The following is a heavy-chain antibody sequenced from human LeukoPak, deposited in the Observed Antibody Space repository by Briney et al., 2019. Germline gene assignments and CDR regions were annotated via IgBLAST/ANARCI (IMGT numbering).Heavy chain of an antibody. CDR2: ISSSSTYI. Sequence: GGSLSLSCAASGFTFSTYSMNWVRQAPGKGLEWVSSISSSSTYIYYADSVKGRFTISRDNAKNSLYLQMNSLRAEDTAVYYCARVPSLPAATWDSSSSFLDYYYYGMDVWGQGTTVTVSS. CDR3: ARVPSLPAATWDSSSSFLDYYYYGMDV. V-gene: IGHV3-21*01. D-gene: IGHD6-6*01. J-gene: IGHJ6*02. CDR1: GFTFSTYS.